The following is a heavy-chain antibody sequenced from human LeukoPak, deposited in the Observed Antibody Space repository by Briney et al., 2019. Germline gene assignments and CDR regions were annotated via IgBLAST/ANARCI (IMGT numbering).Heavy chain of an antibody. J-gene: IGHJ5*02. V-gene: IGHV1-24*01. D-gene: IGHD3-22*01. CDR1: GYTLTELS. Sequence: ASVTVSCKVSGYTLTELSMHWVRQAPGKGREWMGGFDPEDGETIYAQKFQGRVTMTEDTSTDTTYMELSSLRSEDTAVYYCATGYYDSSGYVPNWFDPWGQGTLVTVSP. CDR2: FDPEDGET. CDR3: ATGYYDSSGYVPNWFDP.